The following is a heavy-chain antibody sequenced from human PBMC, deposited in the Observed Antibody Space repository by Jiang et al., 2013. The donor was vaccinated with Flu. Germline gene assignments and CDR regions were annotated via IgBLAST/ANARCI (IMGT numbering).Heavy chain of an antibody. J-gene: IGHJ5*01. Sequence: SGAEVKKPGASMKVSCKASGDTFTTEYMHWVRQAPGQGLEWMGVIDPTTGGTTHAQQFQGRVTMTRDTSTTTFYLDVSSLTSEDTAVYYCIRGLGFGSYRFGLLDSWGHGSLVTVSS. CDR3: IRGLGFGSYRFGLLDS. V-gene: IGHV1-46*01. D-gene: IGHD3-16*01. CDR1: GDTFTTEY. CDR2: IDPTTGGT.